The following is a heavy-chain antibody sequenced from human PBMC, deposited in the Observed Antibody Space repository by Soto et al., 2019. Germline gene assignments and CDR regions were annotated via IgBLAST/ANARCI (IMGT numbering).Heavy chain of an antibody. D-gene: IGHD6-19*01. CDR3: ARGAGAGGFST. CDR2: TNWNGAST. J-gene: IGHJ5*02. Sequence: EVQLVESGGGVVRPGGSLRLSCAASGFTFADSFMSWVRQAPGKGLEWVSATNWNGASTGYADSVRGRFTISRGNAQNPLYLEMKSLGAEDTALYYFARGAGAGGFSTWGQGTLVTVSS. CDR1: GFTFADSF. V-gene: IGHV3-20*04.